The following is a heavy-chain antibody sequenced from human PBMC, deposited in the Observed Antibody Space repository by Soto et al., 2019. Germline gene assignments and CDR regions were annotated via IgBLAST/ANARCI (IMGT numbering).Heavy chain of an antibody. CDR1: GYTFTSYG. Sequence: QVPLVQSGAEVKKPGASVKVSCKASGYTFTSYGISWVRQAPGQGLEWMGWISAYNGNTNYAQKLQGRVTMTTDTSTSTAYMELRSLRSDDTAVYYCARDRLVATTCSGGSCYSEFDYWGQGTLVTVSS. V-gene: IGHV1-18*01. D-gene: IGHD2-15*01. CDR3: ARDRLVATTCSGGSCYSEFDY. CDR2: ISAYNGNT. J-gene: IGHJ4*02.